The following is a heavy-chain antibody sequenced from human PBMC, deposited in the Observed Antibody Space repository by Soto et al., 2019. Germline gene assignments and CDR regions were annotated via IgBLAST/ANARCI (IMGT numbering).Heavy chain of an antibody. V-gene: IGHV1-18*01. J-gene: IGHJ6*02. D-gene: IGHD5-12*01. CDR3: ARDRMKGVEIVATTTTHYYYYGMDV. CDR1: AYIFTNYS. Sequence: ASVKVSCKASAYIFTNYSISWVRQAPGQGLEWMGWISANNGDRKFAQKLQGRVTMTADTSTSTAYMELRSLTSDDTAAYYCARDRMKGVEIVATTTTHYYYYGMDVWGQGTTVTVSS. CDR2: ISANNGDR.